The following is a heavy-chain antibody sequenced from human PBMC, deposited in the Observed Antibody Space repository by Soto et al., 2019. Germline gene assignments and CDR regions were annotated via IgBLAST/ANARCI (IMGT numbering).Heavy chain of an antibody. CDR1: GFTFSSYG. V-gene: IGHV3-33*01. J-gene: IGHJ4*02. D-gene: IGHD2-15*01. Sequence: QVQRVESGGGVVQPGRSLRLSCAASGFTFSSYGMHWVRQAPGKGLEWVAVIWYDGSNKYYADSVKGRFTISRDNSKNTLYLQMNSLRAEDTAVYYCARGWSNFDYWGQGTLVTVSS. CDR2: IWYDGSNK. CDR3: ARGWSNFDY.